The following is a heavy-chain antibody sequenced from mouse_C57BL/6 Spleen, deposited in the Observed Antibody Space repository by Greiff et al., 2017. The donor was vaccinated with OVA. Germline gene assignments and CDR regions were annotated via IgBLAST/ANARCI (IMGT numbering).Heavy chain of an antibody. CDR3: ARAGSSYGYFDV. Sequence: EVQVVESEGGLVQPGSSMKLSCTASGFTFSDYYMAWVRQVPEKGLEWVANINYDGSSTYYLDSLKSRFIISRDNAKNILYLQMSSLKSEDTATYYCARAGSSYGYFDVWGTGTTVTVSS. D-gene: IGHD1-1*01. CDR2: INYDGSST. V-gene: IGHV5-16*01. CDR1: GFTFSDYY. J-gene: IGHJ1*03.